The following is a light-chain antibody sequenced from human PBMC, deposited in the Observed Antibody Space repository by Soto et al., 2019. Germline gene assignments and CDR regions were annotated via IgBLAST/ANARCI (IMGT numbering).Light chain of an antibody. CDR1: QSVSSN. J-gene: IGKJ1*01. Sequence: EIVMTQSPATLSVSPGERATLSCRASQSVSSNLAWYQQKPGQAPRLLIYGASTRATGIPARFSGSGSGTEFTPTLSSLLSEDFAVYYCQQYNNWPPWTFGQGTKVEIK. CDR2: GAS. CDR3: QQYNNWPPWT. V-gene: IGKV3-15*01.